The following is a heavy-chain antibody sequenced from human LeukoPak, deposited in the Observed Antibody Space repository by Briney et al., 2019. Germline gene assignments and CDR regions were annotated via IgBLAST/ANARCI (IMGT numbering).Heavy chain of an antibody. Sequence: GGSLRLSCAASGFTFSSYAMSWVRQAPGKGLEWVSAIRDSGSSTHYADSVKGRFTTSRDNSKNTLFLQMNSLRTEDTAIYYCAKYGPQDSGSSHFDYWGQGALVTVSS. CDR3: AKYGPQDSGSSHFDY. CDR1: GFTFSSYA. J-gene: IGHJ4*02. V-gene: IGHV3-23*01. CDR2: IRDSGSST. D-gene: IGHD1-26*01.